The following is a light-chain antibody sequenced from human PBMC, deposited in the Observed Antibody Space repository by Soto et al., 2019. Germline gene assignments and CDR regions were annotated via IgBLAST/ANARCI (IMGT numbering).Light chain of an antibody. CDR1: HNINTY. CDR2: DTS. CDR3: HQRSNWPTPIS. V-gene: IGKV3-11*01. Sequence: EIVLTQSPATLSLSPGERATLSCRSSHNINTYLAWYEQKPGQAPRLLIYDTSNRDTGIPARFSGSGSGTAFTLTISSLEPEDVALYYCHQRSNWPTPISFGQGTRLEIK. J-gene: IGKJ5*01.